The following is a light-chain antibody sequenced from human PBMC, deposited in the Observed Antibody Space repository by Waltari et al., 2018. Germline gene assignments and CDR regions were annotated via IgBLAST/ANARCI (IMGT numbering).Light chain of an antibody. Sequence: IQLTQSPSSLSASVGDRVTITFRASQDISSYLAWYQQKPGKAPRLLIYPASTLQSGVPSGFSGSGSGTDFTLIISSLQPEDFATYYCQQVNSYPLTFGGGTKVEV. CDR1: QDISSY. CDR3: QQVNSYPLT. V-gene: IGKV1-9*01. CDR2: PAS. J-gene: IGKJ4*01.